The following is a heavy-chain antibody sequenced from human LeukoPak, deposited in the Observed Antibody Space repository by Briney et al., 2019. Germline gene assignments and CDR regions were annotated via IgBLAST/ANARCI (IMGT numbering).Heavy chain of an antibody. CDR1: GFTVSSNY. D-gene: IGHD1-26*01. CDR2: IYSGGST. V-gene: IGHV3-66*02. CDR3: ARNLHKGGARSGLHNYGGMDV. Sequence: PGGSLRLSCAASGFTVSSNYMSWVRQAPGKGLEWVSVIYSGGSTYYADSVRSRYTISRDNSKNTPCLQMNSLRAEDTAVYYCARNLHKGGARSGLHNYGGMDVWGQGTTVTVSS. J-gene: IGHJ6*02.